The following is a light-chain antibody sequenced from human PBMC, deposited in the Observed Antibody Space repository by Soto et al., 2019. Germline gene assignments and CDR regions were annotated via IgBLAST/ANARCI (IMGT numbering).Light chain of an antibody. J-gene: IGKJ1*01. Sequence: EIVMTQSPATLSVSPGERATLSCRASQSVSSNLAWYQQKPGQAPRLLIYGASTRATGIPARFSGSGSGTEFTLTISGLQSEDFAVYYCQQYNNWPPAFPFGQGTKVEIK. CDR2: GAS. CDR1: QSVSSN. V-gene: IGKV3-15*01. CDR3: QQYNNWPPAFP.